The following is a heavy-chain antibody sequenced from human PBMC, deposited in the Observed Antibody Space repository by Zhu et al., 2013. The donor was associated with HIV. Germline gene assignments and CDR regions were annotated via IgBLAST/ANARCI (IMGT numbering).Heavy chain of an antibody. J-gene: IGHJ4*02. Sequence: QVQLVQSGAEMKKPGASVKVSCKSSGYTFTGYYIHWVRQAPGQGLEFMGWLNPNSGGANFLQKFQGRVAMTRDTSINTAYMELSRLRSEDTAVYYCATIGYGSGTYYFDYWGQGTLVTVSS. CDR1: GYTFTGYY. D-gene: IGHD3-10*01. CDR2: LNPNSGGA. V-gene: IGHV1-2*02. CDR3: ATIGYGSGTYYFDY.